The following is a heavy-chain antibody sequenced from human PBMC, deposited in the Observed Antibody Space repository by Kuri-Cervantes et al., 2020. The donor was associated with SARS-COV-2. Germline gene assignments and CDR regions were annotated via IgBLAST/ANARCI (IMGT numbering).Heavy chain of an antibody. CDR2: INPNSGGT. CDR3: AKCIMGLWFGELSPPAEYFQH. D-gene: IGHD3-10*01. J-gene: IGHJ1*01. V-gene: IGHV1-2*02. CDR1: GYTFTGYY. Sequence: ASVKVSCKASGYTFTGYYMHWVRQAPGQGLEWMGWINPNSGGTNYAQKFQGRVTMTRDTSTSTVYMELSSLRSEDTAVYYCAKCIMGLWFGELSPPAEYFQHWGQGTLVTVSS.